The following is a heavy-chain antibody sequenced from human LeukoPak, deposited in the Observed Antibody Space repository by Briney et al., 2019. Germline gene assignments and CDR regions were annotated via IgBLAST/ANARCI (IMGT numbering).Heavy chain of an antibody. Sequence: GGSLRLSCAASGFTYSIYEMNWVRQAPGKALEWVSYITSSGSTIYYAESVKGRFTISRDNAKNTLYLQMNSLRAEDTAVYYCAREKIFNFWSGYYKSDDAFDIWGQGTMVTVSS. V-gene: IGHV3-48*03. CDR3: AREKIFNFWSGYYKSDDAFDI. CDR1: GFTYSIYE. D-gene: IGHD3-3*01. J-gene: IGHJ3*02. CDR2: ITSSGSTI.